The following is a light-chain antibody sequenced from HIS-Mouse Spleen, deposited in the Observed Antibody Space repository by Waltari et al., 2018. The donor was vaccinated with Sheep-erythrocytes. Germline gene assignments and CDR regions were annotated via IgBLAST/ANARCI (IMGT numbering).Light chain of an antibody. Sequence: QSALTQPRSVSGSPGQSVTISCTGTSSDVGGYNYVSWYQQHPGKAPKLMMYDVSKQPSGVPDRFSGSKSGNTASLTISGLQAEDEADYYCCSYAGSYNHVFATGTKVTVL. J-gene: IGLJ1*01. CDR3: CSYAGSYNHV. CDR1: SSDVGGYNY. V-gene: IGLV2-11*01. CDR2: DVS.